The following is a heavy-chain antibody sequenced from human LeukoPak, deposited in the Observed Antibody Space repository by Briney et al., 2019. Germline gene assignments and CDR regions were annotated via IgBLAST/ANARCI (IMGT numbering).Heavy chain of an antibody. CDR1: GFTFSSYA. CDR3: ARENWIPDYYYYGMDV. D-gene: IGHD1-1*01. V-gene: IGHV3-23*01. CDR2: ISGSGGST. Sequence: GGSLRLSCAASGFTFSSYAMSWVRQAPGKGLEWVSAISGSGGSTYYADSVKGRFTISRDNSKNTLYLQMNSLRAEDTAVYYCARENWIPDYYYYGMDVWGKGTTVTVSS. J-gene: IGHJ6*04.